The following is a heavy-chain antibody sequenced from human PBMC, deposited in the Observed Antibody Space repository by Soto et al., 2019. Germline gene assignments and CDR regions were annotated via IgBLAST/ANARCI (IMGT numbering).Heavy chain of an antibody. CDR1: GFTFTNYG. V-gene: IGHV3-23*01. Sequence: PGGSLRLSCAASGFTFTNYGLSWVRQAPGKGLDWVATVSVDASNTHYADSVKGRFTISRDNSKSILFLQMKSLRVEDTAIYYCARDVRASGEMFDYWGQGTQVTVSS. CDR3: ARDVRASGEMFDY. CDR2: VSVDASNT. D-gene: IGHD4-17*01. J-gene: IGHJ4*02.